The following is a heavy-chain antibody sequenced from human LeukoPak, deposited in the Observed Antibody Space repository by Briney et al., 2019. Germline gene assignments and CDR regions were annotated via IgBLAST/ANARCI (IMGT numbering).Heavy chain of an antibody. CDR1: EYTFTGYY. Sequence: GASVKVSCRASEYTFTGYYMHWVRQAPGQGLEWMGWINPNSGGTNYAQKFQGRVTLTRDTSISTAYMELSSLRSDDTAVYYCSRSATGTEYDASDSWGQGTMVTVSS. J-gene: IGHJ3*02. V-gene: IGHV1-2*02. CDR2: INPNSGGT. D-gene: IGHD1-1*01. CDR3: SRSATGTEYDASDS.